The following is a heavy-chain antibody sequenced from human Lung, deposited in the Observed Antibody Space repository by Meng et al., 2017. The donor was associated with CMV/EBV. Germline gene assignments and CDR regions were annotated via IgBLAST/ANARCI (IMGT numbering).Heavy chain of an antibody. V-gene: IGHV4-4*02. D-gene: IGHD3-10*01. J-gene: IGHJ1*01. CDR1: GDSITNHNW. CDR3: LRRSGGSV. Sequence: REACPGLVKPSETLSLICAVSGDSITNHNWWAWVRPPPGKGLEWIGEIPHRGSSAYNPSLKSRVSMSIDKSKNQFSLKLTSVTAADTAVYHCLRRSGGSVWGQGTLVTVSS. CDR2: IPHRGSS.